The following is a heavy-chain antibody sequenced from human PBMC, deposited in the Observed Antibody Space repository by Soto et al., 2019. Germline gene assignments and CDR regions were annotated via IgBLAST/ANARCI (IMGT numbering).Heavy chain of an antibody. CDR3: ARDLRDIVVVVAAESRFDYGMDV. V-gene: IGHV3-33*01. Sequence: GGSLRLSCAASGFTFSSYGMHWVRQAPGKGLEWVAVIWYDGSNKYYADSVKGRFTISRDNSKNTLYLQMNSLRAEDTAVYYCARDLRDIVVVVAAESRFDYGMDVWGQGTTVTVSS. J-gene: IGHJ6*02. CDR1: GFTFSSYG. D-gene: IGHD2-15*01. CDR2: IWYDGSNK.